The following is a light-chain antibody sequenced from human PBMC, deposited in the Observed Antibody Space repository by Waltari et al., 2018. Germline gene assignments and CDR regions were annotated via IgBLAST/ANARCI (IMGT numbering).Light chain of an antibody. J-gene: IGLJ3*02. CDR2: EDN. CDR1: SGRIAGNY. Sequence: NFILTQPHAVSDAPGKTVTISCTRSSGRIAGNYVQWYQQRPGSAPTIVIDEDNRRPAGVPYLFSGSIDTSSNSASLTISGLKTEDEAYYYCHSYDYYNQAIVFGGGTKLTVL. V-gene: IGLV6-57*04. CDR3: HSYDYYNQAIV.